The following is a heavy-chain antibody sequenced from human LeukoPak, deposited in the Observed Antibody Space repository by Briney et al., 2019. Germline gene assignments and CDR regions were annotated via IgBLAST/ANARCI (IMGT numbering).Heavy chain of an antibody. CDR1: GFTFGDYA. V-gene: IGHV3-53*01. D-gene: IGHD4-17*01. CDR3: ARGRDYGDYYFDY. CDR2: IYSGGST. J-gene: IGHJ4*02. Sequence: PGGSLRLSCTASGFTFGDYAMSWFRQAPGKGLEWVSVIYSGGSTYYADSVKGRFTISRDNSKNTLYLQMNSLRAEDTAVYYCARGRDYGDYYFDYWGQGTLVTVSS.